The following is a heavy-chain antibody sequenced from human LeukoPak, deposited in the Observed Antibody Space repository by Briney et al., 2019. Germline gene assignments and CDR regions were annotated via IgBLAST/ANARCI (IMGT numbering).Heavy chain of an antibody. CDR3: AISTSGSFGH. V-gene: IGHV3-23*01. Sequence: PGGSLTLSCAASGFTFRSYGMSWVRQAPGKGLEWVSAISGSGGGTYYADSVKGRFTIARDNPKNTLYLQKNSRRAECTVFYYSAISTSGSFGHWGLGTLVTVSS. CDR1: GFTFRSYG. CDR2: ISGSGGGT. J-gene: IGHJ4*02. D-gene: IGHD5/OR15-5a*01.